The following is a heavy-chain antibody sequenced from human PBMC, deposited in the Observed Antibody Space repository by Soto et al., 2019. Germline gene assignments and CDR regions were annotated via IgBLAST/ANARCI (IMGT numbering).Heavy chain of an antibody. J-gene: IGHJ5*02. D-gene: IGHD6-6*01. CDR2: IIPIFGTA. CDR3: ARDPQYSSSSWENWFDP. Sequence: QVQLVQSGAEVKKPGSSVKVSCKASGGTFSSYAISWVRQSPGQGLEWMGGIIPIFGTANYAQKFQGRVTITADESTSTAYMELSSLRSEDTAVYYCARDPQYSSSSWENWFDPWGQGTLVTVSS. CDR1: GGTFSSYA. V-gene: IGHV1-69*01.